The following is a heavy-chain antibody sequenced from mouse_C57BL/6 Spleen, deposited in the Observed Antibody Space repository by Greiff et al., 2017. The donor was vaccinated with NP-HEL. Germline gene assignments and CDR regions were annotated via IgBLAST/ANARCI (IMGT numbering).Heavy chain of an antibody. D-gene: IGHD2-4*01. CDR2: IDPSDSET. V-gene: IGHV1-52*01. J-gene: IGHJ3*01. Sequence: QVQLQQPGAELVRPGSSVKLSCTASGYTFTSYWMHWVQQRPIQGLEWIGNIDPSDSETHYNQKFKDKATLTVDKSSRTAYMQRSSLTSEDSAVYYCARYDYDGAFAYWGQGTLVTVSA. CDR1: GYTFTSYW. CDR3: ARYDYDGAFAY.